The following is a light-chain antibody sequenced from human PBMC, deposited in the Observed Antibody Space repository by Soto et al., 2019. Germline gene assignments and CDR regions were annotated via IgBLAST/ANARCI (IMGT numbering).Light chain of an antibody. CDR3: QQYDRRENT. CDR2: DVS. J-gene: IGKJ2*01. V-gene: IGKV1-33*01. CDR1: QDITLY. Sequence: DIQMTQSPSSLSASVVDRVTITCQASQDITLYLNWYQHKPAKAPNLLIHDVSTLETGVTARSSGSGCGTAFTLTIIHLQPEDVVTYYCQQYDRRENTFRKPAKVNI.